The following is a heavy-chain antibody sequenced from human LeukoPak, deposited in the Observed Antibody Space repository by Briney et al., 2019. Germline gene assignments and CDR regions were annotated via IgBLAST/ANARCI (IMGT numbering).Heavy chain of an antibody. Sequence: SETLSLTCAVYGGSFSGYYWSWIRQPPGKGLEWIGEINHSGSTNYNPSLKSRVTISVDTSKNQFSLKLSSVTAADTAVYYCASGRGYWSFDCWGQGTLVTVSS. CDR3: ASGRGYWSFDC. CDR2: INHSGST. V-gene: IGHV4-34*01. J-gene: IGHJ4*02. CDR1: GGSFSGYY. D-gene: IGHD3-22*01.